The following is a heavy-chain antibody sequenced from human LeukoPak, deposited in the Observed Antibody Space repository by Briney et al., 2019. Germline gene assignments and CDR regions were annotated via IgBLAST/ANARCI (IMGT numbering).Heavy chain of an antibody. Sequence: GGSLRLSCAASGFTFSSYAMSWVRQAPGKGLEWVSAISGSGGSTYYADSVKGRFTISRDNAKNSLYLQMNSLRAEDTAVYYCARRSGDFDYWGQGTLVTVSS. CDR2: ISGSGGST. D-gene: IGHD3-10*01. CDR3: ARRSGDFDY. V-gene: IGHV3-23*01. CDR1: GFTFSSYA. J-gene: IGHJ4*02.